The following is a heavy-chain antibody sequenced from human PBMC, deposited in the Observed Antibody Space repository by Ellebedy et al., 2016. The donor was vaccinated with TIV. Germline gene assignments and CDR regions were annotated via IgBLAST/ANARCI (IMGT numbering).Heavy chain of an antibody. J-gene: IGHJ6*02. V-gene: IGHV3-48*02. Sequence: GGSLRLSCAASGFTFSSYEMNWVRQAPGKGLEWVSYISSSSSTIYYADSVKGRFTISRDNAKNSLYLQMNSLRDEDTAVYYCARDRMTTVTTPYYYGMDVWGQGTTVTVSS. CDR2: ISSSSSTI. D-gene: IGHD4-17*01. CDR1: GFTFSSYE. CDR3: ARDRMTTVTTPYYYGMDV.